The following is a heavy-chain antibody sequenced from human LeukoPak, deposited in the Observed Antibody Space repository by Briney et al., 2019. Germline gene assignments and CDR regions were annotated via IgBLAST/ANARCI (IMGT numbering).Heavy chain of an antibody. Sequence: PSETLSLTCTVSGGSISSSSHYWGWIRQPPGKGLEWIGSIYYSGSTYYNPSLKSRVTISVDTSKNQFSLKLSSVTAADTAVYYCATVLDILTGYNWGQGTLVTVSS. CDR1: GGSISSSSHY. V-gene: IGHV4-39*01. D-gene: IGHD3-9*01. J-gene: IGHJ4*02. CDR2: IYYSGST. CDR3: ATVLDILTGYN.